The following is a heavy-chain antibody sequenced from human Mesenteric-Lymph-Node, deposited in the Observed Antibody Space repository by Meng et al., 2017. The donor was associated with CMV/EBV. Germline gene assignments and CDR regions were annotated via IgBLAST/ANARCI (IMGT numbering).Heavy chain of an antibody. J-gene: IGHJ4*02. V-gene: IGHV2-5*02. CDR2: IYWDDDK. Sequence: CTFLGFERSTSGVGVGWIRQPPGKALEWLALIYWDDDKRYSPSLKSRLTVTKDTSKNQVVLTMTNMDPVDTATYYCAHTNWGSLVFDYWGQGTLVTVSS. D-gene: IGHD7-27*01. CDR1: GFERSTSGVG. CDR3: AHTNWGSLVFDY.